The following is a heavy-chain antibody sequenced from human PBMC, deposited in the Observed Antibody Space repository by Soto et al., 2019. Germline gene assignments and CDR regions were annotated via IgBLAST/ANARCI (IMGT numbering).Heavy chain of an antibody. Sequence: ASVKVSCKASGYTFTSYYIHWVRQAPGQGLEWMGIINPSGGSTSYAQKFQGRVTMTRDRSTSTVYMEVSGLRSEDTAVYYCARDQEPSTLYYDYYYMDVWGKGTTDTGSS. CDR3: ARDQEPSTLYYDYYYMDV. V-gene: IGHV1-46*03. CDR1: GYTFTSYY. J-gene: IGHJ6*03. CDR2: INPSGGST.